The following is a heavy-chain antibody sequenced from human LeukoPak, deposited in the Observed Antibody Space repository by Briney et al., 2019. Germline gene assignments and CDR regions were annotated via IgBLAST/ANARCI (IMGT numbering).Heavy chain of an antibody. CDR2: INSDGSST. Sequence: GGSLRLSCAASGFTFSRYWMHWVRQGPGKGLVWVSRINSDGSSTSYADSVKGRFTISRDNAKNTLHLQMNSLRAEDTAVYYCAREYSTGFDPWGQGTLVTVSS. J-gene: IGHJ5*02. CDR3: AREYSTGFDP. D-gene: IGHD2-15*01. V-gene: IGHV3-74*01. CDR1: GFTFSRYW.